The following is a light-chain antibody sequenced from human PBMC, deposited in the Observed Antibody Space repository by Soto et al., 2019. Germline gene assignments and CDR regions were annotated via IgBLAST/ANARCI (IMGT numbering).Light chain of an antibody. CDR1: QGISSY. J-gene: IGKJ4*01. CDR3: QQYYSYPLT. Sequence: IQMTQSPSTLSASVGDRVTITCRASQGISSYLAWYQQKPGKAPKLLIYAASTLQSGVPSRFSGSGSGTDFTLTISCLQSEDFATYYCQQYYSYPLTFGGGTKVDI. CDR2: AAS. V-gene: IGKV1-8*01.